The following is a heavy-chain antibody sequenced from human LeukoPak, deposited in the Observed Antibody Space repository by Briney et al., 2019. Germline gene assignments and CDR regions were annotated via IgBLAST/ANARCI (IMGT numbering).Heavy chain of an antibody. CDR1: GLTFSSHA. V-gene: IGHV3-64*02. CDR2: IVSNGGNT. Sequence: PGGSLRLSCAASGLTFSSHAMHWVRQAPGKGLEYVSAIVSNGGNTYYADSVRGRFTISSDNSKDTVYLQMGSLRPEDTAVYYCARGGYYAASDIWGQGALVTVSS. J-gene: IGHJ4*02. CDR3: ARGGYYAASDI. D-gene: IGHD3-3*01.